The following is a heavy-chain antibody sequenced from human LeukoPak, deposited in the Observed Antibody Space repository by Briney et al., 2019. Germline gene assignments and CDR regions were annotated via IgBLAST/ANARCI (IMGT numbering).Heavy chain of an antibody. D-gene: IGHD3-22*01. CDR3: ARAPGSYYDSSGYPY. CDR1: GFTFSTYS. J-gene: IGHJ4*02. CDR2: ISSFSGTI. Sequence: GGSLRLSCVASGFTFSTYSMNWVRQAPGKGLEWISYISSFSGTIDYGDSVKGRFTISRDNAKNSLYLQMNSLRAEDTAVYYCARAPGSYYDSSGYPYWGQGTLVTVSS. V-gene: IGHV3-48*01.